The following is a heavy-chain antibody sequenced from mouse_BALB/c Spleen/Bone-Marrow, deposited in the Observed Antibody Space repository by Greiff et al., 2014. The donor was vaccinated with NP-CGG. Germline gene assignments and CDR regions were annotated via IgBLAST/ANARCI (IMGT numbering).Heavy chain of an antibody. J-gene: IGHJ1*03. Sequence: VQLQQSGAELARPGASVKMSCKASGYTFTTYTIHWVKQRPGQGLEWIGYINPSSGYANYNQNFKDKATLTADKSSSTAYMQLSSLTSEDSAVYYCTRITTVVSYFDVWGTGTTVTVSS. CDR2: INPSSGYA. CDR3: TRITTVVSYFDV. V-gene: IGHV1-4*01. D-gene: IGHD1-1*01. CDR1: GYTFTTYT.